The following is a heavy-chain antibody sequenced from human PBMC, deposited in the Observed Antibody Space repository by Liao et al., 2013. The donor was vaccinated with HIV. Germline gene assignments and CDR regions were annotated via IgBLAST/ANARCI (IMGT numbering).Heavy chain of an antibody. D-gene: IGHD3-9*01. CDR2: FYSSVAT. V-gene: IGHV4-59*11. J-gene: IGHJ3*02. CDR3: ARDIDRDAFDI. CDR1: GGSITNHY. Sequence: QVQLQESGPGLVKPSETLSLTCSVSGGSITNHYWTWIRQPPGKGLEWIGYFYSSVATNYNPSLKGRVTISGDTSKNQFSLKLSSVTAADTAVYYCARDIDRDAFDIWGQGTMVTVSS.